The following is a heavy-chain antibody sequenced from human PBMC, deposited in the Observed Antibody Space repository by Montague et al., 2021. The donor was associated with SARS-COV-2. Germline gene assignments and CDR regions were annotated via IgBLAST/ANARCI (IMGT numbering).Heavy chain of an antibody. CDR2: INHSGST. V-gene: IGHV4-34*01. CDR3: ARGGRTCFVTDSGYYFDF. D-gene: IGHD1-14*01. Sequence: SETLSLTCAVYGGSFSGYYWSWIRQPPGKGLEWIGEINHSGSTNYNPSLKSRVTMSVDTPKNRFSLKPSSVTAADTAVYCCARGGRTCFVTDSGYYFDFWGQGTLVTVSS. J-gene: IGHJ4*02. CDR1: GGSFSGYY.